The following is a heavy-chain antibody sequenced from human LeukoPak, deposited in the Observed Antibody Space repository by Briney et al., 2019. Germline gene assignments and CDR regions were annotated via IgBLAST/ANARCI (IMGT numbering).Heavy chain of an antibody. Sequence: PSETLSLTCTVSGGSISSYYWSWIRQPPGKGLEWIGYIYYSGSTNYNPSLKSRVTISVDTSKNQFSLKLSSVTAADTAVYYCARRSSITMVRGARGFDPWGQGTLVTVSS. CDR1: GGSISSYY. J-gene: IGHJ5*02. D-gene: IGHD3-10*01. V-gene: IGHV4-59*12. CDR3: ARRSSITMVRGARGFDP. CDR2: IYYSGST.